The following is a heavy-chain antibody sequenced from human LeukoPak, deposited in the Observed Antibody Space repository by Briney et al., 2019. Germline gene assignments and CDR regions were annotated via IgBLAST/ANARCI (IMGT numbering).Heavy chain of an antibody. D-gene: IGHD5-24*01. CDR3: ARFGNYRGYYYYYMDV. CDR2: INHSGST. CDR1: GGSFSGYY. V-gene: IGHV4-34*01. Sequence: SETLSLTCAVYGGSFSGYYWSWIRQPPGKGLEWIGEINHSGSTNCNPSLKSRVTISVDTSKNQFSLKLSSVTAADTAVYYCARFGNYRGYYYYYMDVWGKGTTVTISS. J-gene: IGHJ6*03.